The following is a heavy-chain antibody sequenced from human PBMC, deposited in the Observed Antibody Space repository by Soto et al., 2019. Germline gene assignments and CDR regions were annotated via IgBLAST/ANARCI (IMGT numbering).Heavy chain of an antibody. D-gene: IGHD2-15*01. CDR3: VVAAQPYYYDY. CDR1: GYTFTSYG. CDR2: ISAYNGNT. Sequence: ASVKVSCKASGYTFTSYGISWVRQAPGQGLEWMGWISAYNGNTNYAQKLQGRVTMTTDTSTSTAYMELRSLRSDDTAVYYCVVAAQPYYYDYWGQGTLVTVSS. V-gene: IGHV1-18*01. J-gene: IGHJ4*02.